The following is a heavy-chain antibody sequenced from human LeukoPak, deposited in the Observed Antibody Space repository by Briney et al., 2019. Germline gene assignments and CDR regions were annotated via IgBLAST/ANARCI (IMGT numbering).Heavy chain of an antibody. V-gene: IGHV4-39*07. CDR3: ARVSKWLLPANIDY. CDR1: GCSISSYC. Sequence: SETLSLTGSVFGCSISSYCWGWIRQPQGQGLVWIGSIYYSGSTYSHPSLNSGAITSVNTSNTEFSLKLSSGTAATAVVYYCARVSKWLLPANIDYWGQGTLVTVSS. CDR2: IYYSGST. J-gene: IGHJ4*02. D-gene: IGHD3-22*01.